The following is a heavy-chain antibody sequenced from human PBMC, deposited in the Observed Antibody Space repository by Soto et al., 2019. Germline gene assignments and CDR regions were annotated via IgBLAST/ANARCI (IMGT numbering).Heavy chain of an antibody. CDR3: ARGAIVAVPAALSSYHDYTNYRFDS. J-gene: IGHJ4*02. CDR1: GGSFSDFA. CDR2: IIPMFAAT. Sequence: QVQLAQSGAEMTKPGSSVKVSCRASGGSFSDFAFSWVRQAPGQGLEWMGGIIPMFAATKYAQRLQDRVTITADDSTNTVYLALTSLTSEDTAIYYCARGAIVAVPAALSSYHDYTNYRFDSWGQGTLVTVSS. V-gene: IGHV1-69*01. D-gene: IGHD2-15*01.